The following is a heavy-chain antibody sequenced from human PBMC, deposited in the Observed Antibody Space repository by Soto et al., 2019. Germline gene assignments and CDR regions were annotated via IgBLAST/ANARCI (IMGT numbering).Heavy chain of an antibody. J-gene: IGHJ5*02. Sequence: SVKVSCKASGFALTGSAVQWVRQARGQRLEYIGWIIFILGIANYAQKFQGRVTITTDKSTSTAYMELSSLTSEDTAVYYCARELAYYYDSSGYYYGRNWFDPWGQGTLVTVSS. CDR1: GFALTGSA. CDR2: IIFILGIA. V-gene: IGHV1-58*01. D-gene: IGHD3-22*01. CDR3: ARELAYYYDSSGYYYGRNWFDP.